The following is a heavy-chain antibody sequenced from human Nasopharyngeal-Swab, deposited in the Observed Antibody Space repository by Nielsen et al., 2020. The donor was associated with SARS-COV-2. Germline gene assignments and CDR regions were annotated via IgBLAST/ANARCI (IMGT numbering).Heavy chain of an antibody. CDR3: ARVWSSSSWYIMGYYYYGMDV. J-gene: IGHJ6*02. CDR1: GYTFTSDD. D-gene: IGHD6-13*01. CDR2: MNPNSGNT. Sequence: ASVKVSCKTSGYTFTSDDINWVRQATGQGLEWMGWMNPNSGNTGYVQKFQGRVTMTRNTSISTAYMELSSLRSEDTAVYYCARVWSSSSWYIMGYYYYGMDVWGQGTTVTVSS. V-gene: IGHV1-8*01.